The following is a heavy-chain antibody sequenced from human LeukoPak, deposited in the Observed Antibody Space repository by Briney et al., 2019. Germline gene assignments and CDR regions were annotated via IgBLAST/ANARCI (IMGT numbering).Heavy chain of an antibody. CDR1: GGTFSSSA. CDR3: AREKSGGTTGPHFEH. Sequence: SVKVSCKASGGTFSSSAISWVRQAPGRGLEWMGGIIPIFGTTKYAQKFQGRVTISTDESTSTVYMELSSLRPEDTAVYYCAREKSGGTTGPHFEHWGQGTLVSVSS. CDR2: IIPIFGTT. J-gene: IGHJ4*02. V-gene: IGHV1-69*05. D-gene: IGHD1-14*01.